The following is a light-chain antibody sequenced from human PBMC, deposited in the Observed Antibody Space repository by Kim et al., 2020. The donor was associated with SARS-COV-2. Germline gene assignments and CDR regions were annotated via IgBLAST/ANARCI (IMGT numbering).Light chain of an antibody. CDR3: QRLNSYPLT. CDR2: AAS. CDR1: QGISSY. Sequence: ASVGDRVTITCRACQGISSYLAWYQQKPGQAPKLLIHAASTLQTGVPSRFSGSGSGTEFTLTISSLQPEDFATYYCQRLNSYPLTFGGGTKVDIK. J-gene: IGKJ4*01. V-gene: IGKV1-9*01.